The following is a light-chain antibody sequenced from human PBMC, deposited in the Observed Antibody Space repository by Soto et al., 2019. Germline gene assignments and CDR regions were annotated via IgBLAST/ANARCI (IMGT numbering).Light chain of an antibody. CDR3: QSYDSSLSGSV. V-gene: IGLV1-40*01. J-gene: IGLJ3*02. CDR2: GDI. CDR1: NSNIGAGYD. Sequence: QSVLTQPPSVSGAPGQRVTISCTGSNSNIGAGYDVHWYQQLPGTAPKLLIYGDINRPAGVPDRFSGSKSGTSASLAITGLQADDEADYYCQSYDSSLSGSVFGGGTQLTVL.